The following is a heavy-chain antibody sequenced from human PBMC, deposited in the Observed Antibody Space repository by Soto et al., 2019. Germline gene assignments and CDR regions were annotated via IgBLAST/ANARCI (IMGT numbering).Heavy chain of an antibody. CDR3: ATLRNPAGFIEFAY. V-gene: IGHV1-46*01. CDR2: INPSGGST. D-gene: IGHD3-10*01. J-gene: IGHJ4*02. CDR1: GYTFTSYY. Sequence: ASVKVSCKASGYTFTSYYIHWVRLAPGQGLEWMGIINPSGGSTSYAQKFQGRVTMTRDTSTSTVYMELSSLRSEDTAVYYCATLRNPAGFIEFAYWGQGTLVTVSS.